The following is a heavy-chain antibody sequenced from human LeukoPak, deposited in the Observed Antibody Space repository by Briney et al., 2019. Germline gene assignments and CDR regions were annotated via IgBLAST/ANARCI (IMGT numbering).Heavy chain of an antibody. V-gene: IGHV5-51*01. CDR2: IYTGDSDT. CDR3: ARQAYCGGDCYSGYYFDY. CDR1: GYRFTIYW. Sequence: GESLKITCKGSGYRFTIYWIGWVRQMPGKGLECMGIIYTGDSDTRYSPSFQGQVTISADKSISTAYLQWSSLKASDTAMYYCARQAYCGGDCYSGYYFDYWGQGTLVTVSS. D-gene: IGHD2-21*02. J-gene: IGHJ4*02.